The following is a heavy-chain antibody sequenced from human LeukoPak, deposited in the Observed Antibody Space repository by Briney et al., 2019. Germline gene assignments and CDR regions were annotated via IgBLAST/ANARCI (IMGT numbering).Heavy chain of an antibody. CDR1: GFAFRSHG. V-gene: IGHV3-30*02. J-gene: IGHJ4*02. Sequence: GGSLRLSCAASGFAFRSHGMHWVRQAPGKGLEWVTFIRSDGSNEYYADSVKGRFTISRDNSKNTLYLQMNSLRTDDTAVYYCARAPFGVADYWGQGTLVTVPS. D-gene: IGHD3-3*01. CDR3: ARAPFGVADY. CDR2: IRSDGSNE.